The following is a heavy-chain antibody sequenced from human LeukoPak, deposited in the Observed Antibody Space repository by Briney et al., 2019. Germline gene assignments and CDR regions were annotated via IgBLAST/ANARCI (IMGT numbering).Heavy chain of an antibody. CDR1: GYTFTGYY. D-gene: IGHD3-9*01. CDR2: INPNSGGT. J-gene: IGHJ4*02. V-gene: IGHV1-2*02. CDR3: ARSSRYDIWTGYPY. Sequence: ASVKVSCKASGYTFTGYYMHWVRQAPGQGLEWMGWINPNSGGTNYAQKFQGRVTMTRDTSISTAYMELSRLRSDDTAVYYCARSSRYDIWTGYPYWGQGTLVTVSP.